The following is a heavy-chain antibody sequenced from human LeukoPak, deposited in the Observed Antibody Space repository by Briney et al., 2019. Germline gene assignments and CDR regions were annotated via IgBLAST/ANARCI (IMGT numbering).Heavy chain of an antibody. V-gene: IGHV5-51*01. CDR1: GYYFTNYW. CDR2: IYPGDSDT. Sequence: GESLKISCKGSGYYFTNYWIGWVRQMPGKGLERMGIIYPGDSDTRYSPSFQGQVTISADKSISTAYLQWNSLMASDTAMYYCARHVGDSGNWYSDWGQGTLVTVSS. CDR3: ARHVGDSGNWYSD. D-gene: IGHD6-13*01. J-gene: IGHJ4*02.